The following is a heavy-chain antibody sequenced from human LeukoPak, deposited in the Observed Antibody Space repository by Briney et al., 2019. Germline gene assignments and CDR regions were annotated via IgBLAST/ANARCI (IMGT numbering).Heavy chain of an antibody. D-gene: IGHD3-10*01. J-gene: IGHJ4*02. Sequence: SQTLSLTCTVSGGSISSGDYYRSWIRQPPGKGLEWIGYIYYSGSTYYNPSLKSRVTISVDTSKNQFSLKLSSVTAADTAVYYCARVWFGELSIDYWGQGTLVTVSS. V-gene: IGHV4-30-4*01. CDR2: IYYSGST. CDR3: ARVWFGELSIDY. CDR1: GGSISSGDYY.